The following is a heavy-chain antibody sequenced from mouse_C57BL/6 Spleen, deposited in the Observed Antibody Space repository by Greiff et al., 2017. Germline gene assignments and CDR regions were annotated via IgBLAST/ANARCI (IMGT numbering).Heavy chain of an antibody. CDR1: GYTFTSYW. D-gene: IGHD1-1*01. J-gene: IGHJ2*01. Sequence: VQLQQPGAELVRPGTSVKLSCKASGYTFTSYWMHWVKQRPGQGLAWIGVIDPSDSYTNYNQKFKGKATLTVDTSSSTAYMQLSSLTSEDSAVYYCAVYYYGSSYDYFDYWGQGTTLTVSS. V-gene: IGHV1-59*01. CDR2: IDPSDSYT. CDR3: AVYYYGSSYDYFDY.